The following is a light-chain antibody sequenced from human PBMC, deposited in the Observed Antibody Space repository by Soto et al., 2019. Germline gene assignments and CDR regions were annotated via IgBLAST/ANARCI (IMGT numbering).Light chain of an antibody. CDR2: GAS. CDR1: HSVSSSY. Sequence: EIVLTQSPDTLSLSPGERATLSCRASHSVSSSYLAWYQQKPGQAPRLLIYGASSRATGVPDRFSGSGSGTDFTITISRLEPEDFAVYYCQQYGGSPPYTFGQGTKLEI. V-gene: IGKV3-20*01. J-gene: IGKJ2*01. CDR3: QQYGGSPPYT.